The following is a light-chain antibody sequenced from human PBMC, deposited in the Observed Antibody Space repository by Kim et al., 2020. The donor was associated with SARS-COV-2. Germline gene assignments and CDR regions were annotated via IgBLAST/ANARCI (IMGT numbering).Light chain of an antibody. CDR3: QQRSSWTGA. Sequence: EIVLTQSPATLSLSPGDRATLSCRASQGISNYLAWYQQKPGQAPRLLISDASNRATGIPARFSGSGSGTDFTLTISSLEPEDFTLYYCQQRSSWTGAFGQGTKVDIK. CDR1: QGISNY. J-gene: IGKJ1*01. CDR2: DAS. V-gene: IGKV3-11*01.